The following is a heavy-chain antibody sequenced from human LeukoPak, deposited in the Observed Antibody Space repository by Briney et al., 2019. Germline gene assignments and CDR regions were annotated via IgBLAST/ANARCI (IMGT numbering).Heavy chain of an antibody. CDR1: GDSIGSSGYH. Sequence: PSQTLSPTCTVSGDSIGSSGYHWSWIRQHPEKGLEWIGYLSYSGSTNYNPSLKSRVTISVDTSKNQFSLKLSSVTAADTAVYYCARERTGVFDIWGQGTMVTVSS. V-gene: IGHV4-31*03. J-gene: IGHJ3*02. CDR3: ARERTGVFDI. CDR2: LSYSGST. D-gene: IGHD1/OR15-1a*01.